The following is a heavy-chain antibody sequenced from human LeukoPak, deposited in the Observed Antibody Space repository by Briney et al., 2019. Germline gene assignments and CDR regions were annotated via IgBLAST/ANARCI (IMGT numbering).Heavy chain of an antibody. Sequence: GGSLRLSCAASGLSFTSFAMSWVRQAPARGPEWVSSLRGDGETFYADSVRGRFTISRDTSKNTLYLQMNSLRVEDTAVYYCAKTQGYYDCWGQGTLVTVSS. CDR2: LRGDGET. J-gene: IGHJ4*02. CDR1: GLSFTSFA. D-gene: IGHD3-22*01. CDR3: AKTQGYYDC. V-gene: IGHV3-23*01.